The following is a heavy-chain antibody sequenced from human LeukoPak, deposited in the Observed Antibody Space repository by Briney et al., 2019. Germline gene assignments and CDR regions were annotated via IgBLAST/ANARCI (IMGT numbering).Heavy chain of an antibody. CDR1: GFTFSDYW. D-gene: IGHD2-15*01. Sequence: GGSLRLSCAGSGFTFSDYWMTWVRQTPGKGLEWVANINEGGSDKYYVDSVKGRFTISRDNSKNTLYLQMNSLRAEDTAVYYCAKGYCSGGSCYGEFFDYWGQGTLVTVSS. CDR3: AKGYCSGGSCYGEFFDY. CDR2: INEGGSDK. V-gene: IGHV3-7*01. J-gene: IGHJ4*02.